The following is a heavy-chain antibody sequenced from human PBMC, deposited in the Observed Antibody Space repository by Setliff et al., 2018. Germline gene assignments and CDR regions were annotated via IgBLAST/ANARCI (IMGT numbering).Heavy chain of an antibody. CDR3: VREGVDTRSSTDYRYYMDV. CDR2: TIPMFGST. Sequence: SVKVSCKASGDTFRSYGISWVRQAPGQGLEWMGGTIPMFGSTTYAQKFQGRVTIITDESTTTAYMGLSSLGSEDTAVYYCVREGVDTRSSTDYRYYMDVWGKGTTVTVSS. CDR1: GDTFRSYG. V-gene: IGHV1-69*05. J-gene: IGHJ6*03. D-gene: IGHD5-18*01.